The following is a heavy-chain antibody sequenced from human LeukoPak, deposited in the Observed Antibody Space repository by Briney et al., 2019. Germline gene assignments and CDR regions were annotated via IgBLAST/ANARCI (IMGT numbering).Heavy chain of an antibody. CDR1: GFTFSNYN. V-gene: IGHV3-48*02. CDR2: ITSSSTI. Sequence: GGSLRLSCAASGFTFSNYNMNWVRQAPGKGLEWVSHITSSSTIYYADSVRGRFTISRDNAKNSLYLQMNSLRDEDTAVYYCARRFDSWGQGTLVTVSS. J-gene: IGHJ4*02. CDR3: ARRFDS.